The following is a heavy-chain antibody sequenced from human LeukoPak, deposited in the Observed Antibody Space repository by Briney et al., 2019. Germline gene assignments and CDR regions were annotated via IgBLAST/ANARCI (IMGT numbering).Heavy chain of an antibody. CDR1: GFTFSSYS. D-gene: IGHD2-2*01. Sequence: GGSLRLSCAASGFTFSSYSMNWVRQAPGKGLEWVSSISSSSSYIYYADSVKGRFTTSRDNAKNSLYLQMNSLRAEDTAVYYCAREGPDIVVVPAARACGMDVWGQGTTVTVSS. CDR2: ISSSSSYI. J-gene: IGHJ6*02. V-gene: IGHV3-21*01. CDR3: AREGPDIVVVPAARACGMDV.